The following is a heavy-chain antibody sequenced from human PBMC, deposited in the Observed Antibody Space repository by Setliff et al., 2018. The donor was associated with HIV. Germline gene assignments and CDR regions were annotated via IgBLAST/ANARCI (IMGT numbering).Heavy chain of an antibody. CDR2: VFTTGST. D-gene: IGHD1-1*01. V-gene: IGHV4-61*09. CDR3: ASQPSGHFYYYMHV. Sequence: LRLTCTVSGGSISSGYHYWTWIRQPAGKGLEWIGHVFTTGSTNYNPSLKSRVTISVDTSKNQFSLKVSSVTGADTGVYYCASQPSGHFYYYMHVWGKGTTVTV. J-gene: IGHJ6*03. CDR1: GGSISSGYHY.